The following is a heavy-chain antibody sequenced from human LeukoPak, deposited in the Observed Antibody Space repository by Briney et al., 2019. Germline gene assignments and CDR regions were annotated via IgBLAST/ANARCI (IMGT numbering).Heavy chain of an antibody. Sequence: GGSLRLSCTASGFTLSTYWMHWVRQAPGKGLVWVSRTNSDGSLPSYADSMKGRFTISRDNAKNTLYLQMNSLGVEDTAIYYCARGLPGYSNTWNDHWGQGTLVTVSS. CDR1: GFTLSTYW. CDR2: TNSDGSLP. V-gene: IGHV3-74*01. J-gene: IGHJ5*02. D-gene: IGHD6-13*01. CDR3: ARGLPGYSNTWNDH.